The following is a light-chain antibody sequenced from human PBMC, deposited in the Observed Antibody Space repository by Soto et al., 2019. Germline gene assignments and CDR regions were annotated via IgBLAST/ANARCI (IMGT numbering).Light chain of an antibody. CDR1: QSVSSSL. Sequence: EVVLTQSPGTLSLSPGERATLSCRASQSVSSSLLAWFQQKPGQAPRLLLYDVSSRATGIPDKFSGSGSATDFTLTISRLEPEDFAVYYCQQYGSSPTTFGQGTKVDIK. V-gene: IGKV3-20*01. CDR3: QQYGSSPTT. CDR2: DVS. J-gene: IGKJ1*01.